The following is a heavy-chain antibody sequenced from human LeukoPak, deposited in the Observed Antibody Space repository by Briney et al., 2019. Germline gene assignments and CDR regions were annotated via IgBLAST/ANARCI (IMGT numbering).Heavy chain of an antibody. V-gene: IGHV4-34*01. D-gene: IGHD5-12*01. CDR2: INHSGST. CDR1: GVSFSGYY. J-gene: IGHJ4*02. CDR3: ERGYSGYVLNY. Sequence: SETLSLTCAVYGVSFSGYYWSWIRQPPVKGLEWIGEINHSGSTNYNPSLKRRVTISVDTSKNQFSLRLSSVTAADTAVYYCERGYSGYVLNYWGKGTLVTVSS.